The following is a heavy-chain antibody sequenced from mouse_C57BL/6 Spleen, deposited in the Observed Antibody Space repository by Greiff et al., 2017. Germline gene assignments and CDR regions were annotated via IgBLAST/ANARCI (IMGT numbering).Heavy chain of an antibody. CDR2: INPSSGYT. V-gene: IGHV1-4*01. CDR1: GYTFTSYT. J-gene: IGHJ3*01. D-gene: IGHD1-1*01. CDR3: ARNYGSSYETCFAY. Sequence: VQLQQSGAELARPGASVKMSCKASGYTFTSYTMHWVIQRPGQGLEWIGYINPSSGYTKYNQKFKDKATLTADKSSSTAYMQLSSLTSEDSAFYYCARNYGSSYETCFAYWGQGTLVTVPA.